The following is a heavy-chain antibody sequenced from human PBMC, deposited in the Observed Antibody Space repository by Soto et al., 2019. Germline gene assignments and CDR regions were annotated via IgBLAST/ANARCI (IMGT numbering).Heavy chain of an antibody. CDR3: VKILQYSYGLPH. CDR2: IIPLYGLP. V-gene: IGHV1-69*02. CDR1: GGTFSTYT. Sequence: SVKVSCKASGGTFSTYTISWVRQAPGQGLEWMGRIIPLYGLPNPAQKFQGRVTFTADKSTDTAFMEITGLRAEDTAVYYCVKILQYSYGLPHWGQGTLVTVSS. D-gene: IGHD5-18*01. J-gene: IGHJ4*02.